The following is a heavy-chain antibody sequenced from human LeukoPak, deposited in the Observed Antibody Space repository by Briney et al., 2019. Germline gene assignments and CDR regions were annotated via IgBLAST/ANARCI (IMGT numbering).Heavy chain of an antibody. CDR3: ATTSLYCGGDCYRAFDI. Sequence: SVKVSCKASGFTFTSSAVQWVRQARGQRLEWIGWIVVGSGNTNYAQKFQGRVTMTEDTSTDTAYMELSSLRSEDTAVYYCATTSLYCGGDCYRAFDIWGQGTMVTVSS. J-gene: IGHJ3*02. CDR1: GFTFTSSA. V-gene: IGHV1-58*01. CDR2: IVVGSGNT. D-gene: IGHD2-21*01.